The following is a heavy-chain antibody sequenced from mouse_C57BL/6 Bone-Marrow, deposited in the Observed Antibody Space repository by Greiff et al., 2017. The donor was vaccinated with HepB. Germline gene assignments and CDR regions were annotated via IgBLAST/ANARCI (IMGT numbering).Heavy chain of an antibody. Sequence: EVQLQESGGGLVKPGGSLKLSCAASGFTFSSYTMSWVRQTPEKRLEWVATISGGGGNTYYPDSVKGRFTISRDNAKNTLYLQMSSLRSEDTALYYCARSVYYGSPWFAYWGQGTLVTVSA. CDR2: ISGGGGNT. CDR1: GFTFSSYT. V-gene: IGHV5-9*01. CDR3: ARSVYYGSPWFAY. D-gene: IGHD1-1*01. J-gene: IGHJ3*01.